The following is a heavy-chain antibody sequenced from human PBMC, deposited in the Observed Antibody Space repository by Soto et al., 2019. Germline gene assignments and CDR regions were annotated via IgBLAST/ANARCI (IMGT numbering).Heavy chain of an antibody. D-gene: IGHD2-15*01. V-gene: IGHV3-23*01. CDR3: AKDLSGGIYYFDY. CDR1: GFTFSSYA. J-gene: IGHJ4*02. Sequence: GSLRLSCAASGFTFSSYAMSWVRQAPGKGLEWVSAISGSGGSTYYADPVKGRFTISRDNSKNTLYLQMNSLRAEDTAVYYCAKDLSGGIYYFDYWGQGTLVTVSS. CDR2: ISGSGGST.